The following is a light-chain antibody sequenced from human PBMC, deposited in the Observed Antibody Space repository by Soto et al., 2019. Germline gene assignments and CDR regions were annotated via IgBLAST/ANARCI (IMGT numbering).Light chain of an antibody. V-gene: IGKV1-39*01. CDR1: QIISTY. J-gene: IGKJ3*01. CDR2: ATS. CDR3: QQTYSTPPFT. Sequence: DIEMTQSPSSLSASVGDRVTITCRASQIISTYLNWYQQKPGKAPKLLIYATSSLQSGVPSRFSGSGSGTDFTLTISSLQPEYFATYYCQQTYSTPPFTFGPGTKVDLK.